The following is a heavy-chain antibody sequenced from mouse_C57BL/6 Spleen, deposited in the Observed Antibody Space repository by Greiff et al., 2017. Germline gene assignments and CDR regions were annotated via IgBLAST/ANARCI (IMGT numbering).Heavy chain of an antibody. CDR2: IYPGSGST. CDR1: GYTFTSYW. V-gene: IGHV1-55*01. J-gene: IGHJ2*01. CDR3: AREDYGSIYFDY. D-gene: IGHD1-1*01. Sequence: QVQLQQPGAELVKPGASVKMSCKASGYTFTSYWITWVKQRPGQGLEWIGDIYPGSGSTNYNEKFKSKATLTVDTSSSTAYMQLSSLTSEDSAVYYWAREDYGSIYFDYWGQGTTLTVSS.